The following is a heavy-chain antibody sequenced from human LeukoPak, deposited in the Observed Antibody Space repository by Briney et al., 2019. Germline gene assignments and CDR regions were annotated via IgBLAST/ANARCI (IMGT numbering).Heavy chain of an antibody. V-gene: IGHV3-30*18. CDR1: TXSXYG. J-gene: IGHJ4*02. Sequence: TXSXYGXHWVRQAPGKGLEWVAVISYDGSNKYYADSVKGRFTISRDNSKNTLYLQMNSLRAEDTAVYYCAKAPTVTTLVIDFWGQGTLVTVSS. CDR3: AKAPTVTTLVIDF. D-gene: IGHD4-17*01. CDR2: ISYDGSNK.